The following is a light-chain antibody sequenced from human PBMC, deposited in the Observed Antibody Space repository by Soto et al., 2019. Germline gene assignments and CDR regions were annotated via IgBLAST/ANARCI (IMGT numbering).Light chain of an antibody. Sequence: VLTQSPSASGTPGQRVTISCSGSSSNIGTNTVNWYQQLPGTAPKLLIYGDNQRPSGVPDRFSGSKSGTSASLAISGLQSEDEADYYCAAWDDSLNGYVFAAGTKVTV. CDR2: GDN. V-gene: IGLV1-44*01. J-gene: IGLJ1*01. CDR3: AAWDDSLNGYV. CDR1: SSNIGTNT.